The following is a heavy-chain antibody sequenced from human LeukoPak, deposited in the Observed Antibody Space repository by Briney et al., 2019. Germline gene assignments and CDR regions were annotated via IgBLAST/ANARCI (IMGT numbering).Heavy chain of an antibody. Sequence: ASVKVSCKASGYTFTGYYMHWVRQAPGQGLEWMGWINPNSGGTNYAQKFQGRVTMTRDTSISTAYMELSRLRSDDTAVYYCARADVITPLGDYWGQGTLDTVSS. D-gene: IGHD1-14*01. CDR2: INPNSGGT. CDR3: ARADVITPLGDY. V-gene: IGHV1-2*02. J-gene: IGHJ4*02. CDR1: GYTFTGYY.